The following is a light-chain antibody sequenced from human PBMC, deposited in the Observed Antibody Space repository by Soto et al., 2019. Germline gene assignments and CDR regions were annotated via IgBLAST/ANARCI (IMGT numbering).Light chain of an antibody. CDR2: GNR. J-gene: IGLJ3*02. CDR1: SSNIGTGYD. Sequence: QPVLTQPPSVSGAPGQRVTISCTGTSSNIGTGYDVHWYQQLPGTAPKLLIYGNRNRPSGVPDRFSGSKSGASAALAITGLQAEEEADDYCQTFDSSLSGWVFGGGTKLTVL. CDR3: QTFDSSLSGWV. V-gene: IGLV1-40*01.